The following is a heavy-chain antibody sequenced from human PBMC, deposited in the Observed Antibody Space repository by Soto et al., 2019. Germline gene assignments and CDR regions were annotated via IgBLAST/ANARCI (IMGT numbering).Heavy chain of an antibody. V-gene: IGHV3-23*01. J-gene: IGHJ2*01. CDR2: ITGSAGIT. CDR1: GFTFTSYA. D-gene: IGHD3-10*01. CDR3: TKRYALIRGGWYFDL. Sequence: EVQLLESGGGLVQPGGSLRLSCAASGFTFTSYAMSWVRQAPGKGLQWVSTITGSAGITTYADSVKGRFTISRDNSNNTLDLQMNSLRAEDTAVYYCTKRYALIRGGWYFDLWGRGSLVTVSS.